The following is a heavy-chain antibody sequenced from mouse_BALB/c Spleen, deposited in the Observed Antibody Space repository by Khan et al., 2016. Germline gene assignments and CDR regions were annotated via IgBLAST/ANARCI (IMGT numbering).Heavy chain of an antibody. D-gene: IGHD2-10*01. J-gene: IGHJ2*01. Sequence: EVQLQESGPGLVKPSQTVSLTCTVTGISITTGNYRWSWIRQFPGNKLEWIGYIYYSGTITYNPSLTSRATITRDTSKNQFFLEMNSLTAEDTATYYSARAYYGNYYFDDWGQGTTLTVSS. CDR1: GISITTGNYR. CDR3: ARAYYGNYYFDD. CDR2: IYYSGTI. V-gene: IGHV3-5*02.